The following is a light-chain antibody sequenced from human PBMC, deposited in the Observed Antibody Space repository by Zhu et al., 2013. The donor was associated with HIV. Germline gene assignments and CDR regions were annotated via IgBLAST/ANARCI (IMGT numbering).Light chain of an antibody. CDR1: SSNVGAGYD. CDR3: QSYDSSLSSSV. CDR2: TNT. Sequence: QSVLTQPPSVSGAPGQRVTISCTGSSSNVGAGYDVQWYQQLPGTAPQLLIYTNTHRPSGVPDRFSASKSGTSASLAITGLQAEDEADYYCQSYDSSLSSSVFGGGTKLTV. V-gene: IGLV1-40*01. J-gene: IGLJ2*01.